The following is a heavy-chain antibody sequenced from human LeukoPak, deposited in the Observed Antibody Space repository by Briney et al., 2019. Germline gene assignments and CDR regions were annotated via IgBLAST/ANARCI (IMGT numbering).Heavy chain of an antibody. CDR3: AREREGPYGYLDY. CDR1: GYSISSGYY. Sequence: SETLSLTCTVSGYSISSGYYWGWIRQPAGKGLEWIGRFYTSGTTNYNPSLKSRVTISVDMSKNQFSLKLSSVTAADTAVYYCAREREGPYGYLDYWGQGTLVTVSS. D-gene: IGHD4-17*01. J-gene: IGHJ4*02. V-gene: IGHV4-61*02. CDR2: FYTSGTT.